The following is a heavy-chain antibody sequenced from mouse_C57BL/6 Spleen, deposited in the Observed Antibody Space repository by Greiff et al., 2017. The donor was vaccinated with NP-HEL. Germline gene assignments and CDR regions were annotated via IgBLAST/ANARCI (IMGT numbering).Heavy chain of an antibody. CDR2: IHPNSGST. J-gene: IGHJ3*01. CDR3: ARSLYYGSPWFAY. CDR1: GYTFTSYW. V-gene: IGHV1-64*01. D-gene: IGHD1-1*01. Sequence: QVQLQQSGAELVKPGASVKLSCKASGYTFTSYWMHWVKQRPGQGLEWIGMIHPNSGSTNYNEKFKSKATLTVDKSSSTAYMQLSSLTSEDSAVYYCARSLYYGSPWFAYWGQGTLVTVSA.